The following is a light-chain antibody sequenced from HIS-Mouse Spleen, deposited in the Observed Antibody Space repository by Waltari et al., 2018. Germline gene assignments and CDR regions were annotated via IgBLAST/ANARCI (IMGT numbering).Light chain of an antibody. J-gene: IGLJ3*02. CDR3: AAWDDSLSGPV. Sequence: QSVLTQPPSASGTPGQRVTTPCSGRSSNTGSNYVYWYQQLPGTAPNLLSYRNNQRPSGVPDRFSGSKSGTSASLAISGLRSEDEADYYCAAWDDSLSGPVFGGGTKLTVL. V-gene: IGLV1-47*01. CDR2: RNN. CDR1: SSNTGSNY.